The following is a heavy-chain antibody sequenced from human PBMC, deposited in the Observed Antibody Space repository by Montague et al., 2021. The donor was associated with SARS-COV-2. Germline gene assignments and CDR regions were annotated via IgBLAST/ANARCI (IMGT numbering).Heavy chain of an antibody. Sequence: SETLSLTCAVYGGSFSGYYWSWIRQPLGKGLEWIGEINQSGSTNYNPSLKSRVTISVDTSKNQFSLKLSSVTAADTAVYYCASLTLGYCSSTSCYSDWFDPWGQGTLVTVSS. J-gene: IGHJ5*02. CDR3: ASLTLGYCSSTSCYSDWFDP. CDR1: GGSFSGYY. CDR2: INQSGST. D-gene: IGHD2-2*02. V-gene: IGHV4-34*01.